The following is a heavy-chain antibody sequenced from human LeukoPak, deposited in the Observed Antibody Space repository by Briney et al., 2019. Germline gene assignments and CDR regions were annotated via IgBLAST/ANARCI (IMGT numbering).Heavy chain of an antibody. CDR3: ARREHCSSPSCFDY. D-gene: IGHD2-2*01. V-gene: IGHV3-66*04. CDR2: IYGGGST. CDR1: GFIVSNNF. J-gene: IGHJ4*02. Sequence: PGGSLRLSCAASGFIVSNNFMSWVRQAPGKGLEWVSVIYGGGSTYYADSVKGRFTISRDKSKNTLYLQMNSLRAEDTSVYYCARREHCSSPSCFDYWGQGTLVTVSS.